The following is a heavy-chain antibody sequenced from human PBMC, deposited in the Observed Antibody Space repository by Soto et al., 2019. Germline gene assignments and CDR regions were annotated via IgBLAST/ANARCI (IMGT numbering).Heavy chain of an antibody. CDR3: ARDQARYETYFDY. V-gene: IGHV1-3*01. Sequence: ASVKVSCKASGYTFTSYAMHWVRQAPGQRLEWMGWINAGNGNTKYSQKFQGRVTITRDTYASTAYMELSSLRSEDTAVYYCARDQARYETYFDYWGQGTLVTVSS. D-gene: IGHD5-12*01. J-gene: IGHJ4*02. CDR2: INAGNGNT. CDR1: GYTFTSYA.